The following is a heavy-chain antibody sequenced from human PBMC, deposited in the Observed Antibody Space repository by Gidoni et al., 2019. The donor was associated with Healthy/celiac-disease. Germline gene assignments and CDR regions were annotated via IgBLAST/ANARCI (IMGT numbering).Heavy chain of an antibody. CDR2: INHSGST. D-gene: IGHD3-22*01. J-gene: IGHJ1*01. CDR3: ARVLRYYDSSGYYRWGLYGQYFQH. CDR1: GGSFSGYY. Sequence: QVQLQQWGAGLLKPSETLSLTCAVYGGSFSGYYWSWIRQPPGKGLEWIGEINHSGSTNYNPSLKSRVTISVDTSKNQFSLKLSSVTAADTAVYYCARVLRYYDSSGYYRWGLYGQYFQHWGQGTLVTVSS. V-gene: IGHV4-34*01.